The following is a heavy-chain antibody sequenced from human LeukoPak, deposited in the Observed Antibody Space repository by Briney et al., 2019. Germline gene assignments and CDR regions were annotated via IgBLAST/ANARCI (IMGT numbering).Heavy chain of an antibody. Sequence: QPGGSLRLSCAASGFTFSSYGMHWVRQAPGKGLEWVAFIRYDGSNKYYADSVKGRFTISRDNSKNTLYLQMNSLRAEDTAVYHCAKDLGELIPFDIWGQGTMVTVSS. D-gene: IGHD3-10*01. CDR2: IRYDGSNK. V-gene: IGHV3-30*02. CDR1: GFTFSSYG. J-gene: IGHJ3*02. CDR3: AKDLGELIPFDI.